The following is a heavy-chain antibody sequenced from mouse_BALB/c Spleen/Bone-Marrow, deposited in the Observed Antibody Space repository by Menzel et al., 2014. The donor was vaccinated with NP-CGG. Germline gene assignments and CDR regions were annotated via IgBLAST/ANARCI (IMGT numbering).Heavy chain of an antibody. CDR3: ARFSQLGLLAY. D-gene: IGHD3-1*01. Sequence: VHLVESGAELVKPGTSVKLSCKASGYNFTSYWINWVKLRPGQGPEWIGDIYPGSGSTNYNEKFKSKATLTVDTSSSTAYMQLSSLASEDSALYYCARFSQLGLLAYWGQGTLVTVSA. J-gene: IGHJ3*01. CDR1: GYNFTSYW. V-gene: IGHV1-55*01. CDR2: IYPGSGST.